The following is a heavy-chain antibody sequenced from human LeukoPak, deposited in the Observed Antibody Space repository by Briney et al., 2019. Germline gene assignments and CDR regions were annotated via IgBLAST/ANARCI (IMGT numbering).Heavy chain of an antibody. CDR3: ARDTQPYSHYYYYGMDV. CDR1: GLTFSSYG. Sequence: GGSLRLSCAASGLTFSSYGMHWVRQAPGKGLEWVAVIWYDGSNKFYADSVKGRFTISRDNSKNTLYLQMNSLRPEDTAVYYCARDTQPYSHYYYYGMDVWGQGTTVTVSS. CDR2: IWYDGSNK. D-gene: IGHD2-15*01. J-gene: IGHJ6*02. V-gene: IGHV3-30*19.